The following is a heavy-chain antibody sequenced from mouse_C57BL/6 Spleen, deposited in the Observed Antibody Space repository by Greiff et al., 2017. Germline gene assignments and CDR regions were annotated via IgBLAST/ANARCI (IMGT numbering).Heavy chain of an antibody. CDR2: IDPEDGET. V-gene: IGHV14-2*01. CDR1: GFNIKDYY. D-gene: IGHD2-4*01. CDR3: ARYDYDGVGY. J-gene: IGHJ4*01. Sequence: VQLKQSGAELVKPGASVKLSCTASGFNIKDYYMHWVKQRTEQGLEWIGRIDPEDGETKDAPKFQGKATITADTSSNTAYLQLSSLTSEDTAVYYCARYDYDGVGYWGQGTSVTVSS.